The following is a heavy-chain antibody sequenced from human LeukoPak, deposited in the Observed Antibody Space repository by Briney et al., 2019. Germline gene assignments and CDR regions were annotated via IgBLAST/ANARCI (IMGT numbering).Heavy chain of an antibody. Sequence: PGGSLRLSCAASGFTFSSYAMSWVRQAPGKGLEWVSAISGSGGSTYYADSVKGRFTISRDNSKNTLYLQMNSLRAEDAAVYYCAKDLSRYSRGWYKGSFDYWGQGTLVTVSS. J-gene: IGHJ4*02. D-gene: IGHD6-19*01. CDR2: ISGSGGST. CDR1: GFTFSSYA. V-gene: IGHV3-23*01. CDR3: AKDLSRYSRGWYKGSFDY.